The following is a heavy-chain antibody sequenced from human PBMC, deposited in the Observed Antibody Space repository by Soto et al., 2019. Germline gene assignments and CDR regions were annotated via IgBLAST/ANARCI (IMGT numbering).Heavy chain of an antibody. CDR2: IFSNDEK. Sequence: QVTLKESGPVLVKPTETLTLTCTVSGFSLSNARMGVSWIRQPPGKALEWLAHIFSNDEKSYSTSLKSRLTISTDTSKRQVVLTMTNMDPVDTATYYCARYHYDSSGFHPNYYYGMDVWGQGTTVTVSS. CDR1: GFSLSNARMG. D-gene: IGHD3-22*01. V-gene: IGHV2-26*01. J-gene: IGHJ6*02. CDR3: ARYHYDSSGFHPNYYYGMDV.